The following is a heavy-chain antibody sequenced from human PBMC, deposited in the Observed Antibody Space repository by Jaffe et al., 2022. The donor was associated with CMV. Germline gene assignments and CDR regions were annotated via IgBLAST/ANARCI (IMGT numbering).Heavy chain of an antibody. Sequence: EVQLVESGGGLVQPGGSLKLSCAASGFTFSGSAMHWVRQASGKGLEWVGRIRSKANSYATAYAASVKGRFTISRDDSKNTAYLQMNSLKTEDTAVYYCTRHDQDIVVVPAALYYYYMDVWGKGTTVTVSS. D-gene: IGHD2-2*01. CDR3: TRHDQDIVVVPAALYYYYMDV. CDR1: GFTFSGSA. V-gene: IGHV3-73*01. J-gene: IGHJ6*03. CDR2: IRSKANSYAT.